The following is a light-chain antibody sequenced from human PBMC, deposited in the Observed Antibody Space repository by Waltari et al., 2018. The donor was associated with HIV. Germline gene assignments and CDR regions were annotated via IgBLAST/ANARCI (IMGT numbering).Light chain of an antibody. CDR2: DVT. V-gene: IGLV2-14*03. Sequence: QSALTQSASVSGSPGQSITISCTGTGSGIGGYNYVSWYQQQPGKAPKLLIYDVTDRPSGISDRFSGSKSGNTASLTISGLQAEDEADYYCSSYTISSTVVFGGGTKLTVL. CDR1: GSGIGGYNY. CDR3: SSYTISSTVV. J-gene: IGLJ2*01.